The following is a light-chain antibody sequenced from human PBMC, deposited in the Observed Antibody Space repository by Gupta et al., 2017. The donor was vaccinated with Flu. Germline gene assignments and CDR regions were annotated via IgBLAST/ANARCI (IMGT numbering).Light chain of an antibody. Sequence: SYVLIQPPSMSVAPGQTARIPCGGNDIGLKDVHWYQQKPGQAPVLVMYDDRDRPSGISERLSGSSSGNEATLTISRVEVGDEADYCCQVWDRSSDQYVFGPGTKVTVV. CDR2: DDR. V-gene: IGLV3-21*02. CDR1: DIGLKD. CDR3: QVWDRSSDQYV. J-gene: IGLJ1*01.